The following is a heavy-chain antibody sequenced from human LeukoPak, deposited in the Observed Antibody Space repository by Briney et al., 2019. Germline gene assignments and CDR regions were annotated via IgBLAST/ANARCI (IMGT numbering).Heavy chain of an antibody. D-gene: IGHD5-18*01. CDR3: ARVPRGYSYGYRFDY. CDR1: GYTFTSYD. J-gene: IGHJ4*02. CDR2: MNPNSGNT. Sequence: GASVKVSCKASGYTFTSYDINWVRQATGQVLEWMGWMNPNSGNTGYAQKFQGRVTMTRNTSISTAYMELSSLRSEDTAVYYCARVPRGYSYGYRFDYWGQGTLVTVSS. V-gene: IGHV1-8*01.